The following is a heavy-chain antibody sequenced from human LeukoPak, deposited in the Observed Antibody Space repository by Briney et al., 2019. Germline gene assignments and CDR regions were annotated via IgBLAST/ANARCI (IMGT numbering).Heavy chain of an antibody. V-gene: IGHV4-39*07. CDR1: GGSISGSSYY. J-gene: IGHJ4*02. Sequence: SETLSLTCTVSGGSISGSSYYWGWVRQPPGKGLEWIGSIYSSGSTYYNPSLESRVTISVDTSKNQFSLKLTSVTAADTAVYYCAREVTYYYDSSGYHDYWGQGTLVTVSS. CDR2: IYSSGST. D-gene: IGHD3-22*01. CDR3: AREVTYYYDSSGYHDY.